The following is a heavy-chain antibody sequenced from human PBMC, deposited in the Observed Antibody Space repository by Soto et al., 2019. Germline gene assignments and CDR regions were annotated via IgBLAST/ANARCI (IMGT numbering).Heavy chain of an antibody. CDR2: MNPNSGNT. Sequence: ASVKVSCKASGYTFTSYDINWVRQATGQGLEWMGWMNPNSGNTGYAQKFQGGVTMTRNTSISTAYMELSSLRSEDTAVYYCARGRSGTTVFYYYYYGMDVWGQGTTVTVSS. V-gene: IGHV1-8*01. J-gene: IGHJ6*02. D-gene: IGHD4-17*01. CDR3: ARGRSGTTVFYYYYYGMDV. CDR1: GYTFTSYD.